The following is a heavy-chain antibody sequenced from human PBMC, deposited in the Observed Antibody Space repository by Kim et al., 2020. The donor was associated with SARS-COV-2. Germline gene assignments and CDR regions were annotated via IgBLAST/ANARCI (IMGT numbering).Heavy chain of an antibody. D-gene: IGHD3-3*01. V-gene: IGHV3-23*01. Sequence: GGSLRLSCAASGFTFSSYAMSWVRQAPGKGLELVSAISGSGGSTYYADSVKGRFTISRDNSKNTLYLQMNSLRAEDTAVYYCAKDRTLYYDFWSGYDRPRDGMDVWGQGTTVTVSS. J-gene: IGHJ6*02. CDR2: ISGSGGST. CDR1: GFTFSSYA. CDR3: AKDRTLYYDFWSGYDRPRDGMDV.